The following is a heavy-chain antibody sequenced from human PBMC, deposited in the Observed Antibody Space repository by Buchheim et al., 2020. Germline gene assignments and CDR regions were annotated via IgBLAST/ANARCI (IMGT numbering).Heavy chain of an antibody. D-gene: IGHD5-12*01. V-gene: IGHV3-23*01. Sequence: EVQLLESGGDLVPPGGSLRLSCAASGFTLISDALNWVRQAPGMGLEWISTINNDGRNTHYAAAVKGRFTITRADSKNILYFQMNSLRAEDTAIYYCAKGVATYDCWGQGTL. J-gene: IGHJ4*02. CDR2: INNDGRNT. CDR3: AKGVATYDC. CDR1: GFTLISDA.